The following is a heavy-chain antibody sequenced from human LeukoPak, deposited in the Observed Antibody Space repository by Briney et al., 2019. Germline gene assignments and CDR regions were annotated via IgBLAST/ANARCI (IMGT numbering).Heavy chain of an antibody. CDR3: AKPLTVTTIGVDY. D-gene: IGHD4-17*01. CDR2: ISGYGGTT. J-gene: IGHJ4*02. CDR1: GFTFSSYA. V-gene: IGHV3-23*01. Sequence: GGSLRLSCAASGFTFSSYAMSWVRQAPGKGLEWVSGISGYGGTTYHADSVEGRFTISRDNSKNTLYLQMNSLRAEDTAVYYCAKPLTVTTIGVDYWGQGTLVTVSS.